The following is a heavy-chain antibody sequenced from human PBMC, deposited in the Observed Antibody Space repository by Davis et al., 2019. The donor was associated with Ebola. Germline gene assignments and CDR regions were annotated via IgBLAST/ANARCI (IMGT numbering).Heavy chain of an antibody. CDR2: SSGSGSDT. D-gene: IGHD3-10*01. V-gene: IGHV3-11*04. Sequence: AGSLRLSCAASGFRFSDYYLTWVRHAPGKGLEWLSYSSGSGSDTSYADSARGRFTISRDNSKSTLYLQMNSLRPDDTAVYYCAKRKGWFGELSPLDYWGQGTLITVSS. J-gene: IGHJ4*02. CDR3: AKRKGWFGELSPLDY. CDR1: GFRFSDYY.